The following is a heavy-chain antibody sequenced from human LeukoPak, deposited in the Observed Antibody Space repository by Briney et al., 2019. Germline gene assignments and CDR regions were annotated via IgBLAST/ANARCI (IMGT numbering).Heavy chain of an antibody. D-gene: IGHD3-10*01. Sequence: PGGSLRLSCAASGFTFSNYAMSWVRQAPGKGLEWVSAISGSGDSTYYAGSVKGRFTISRDNSKNTLYLQMNSLGAEDTAVYFCAKDYSGNYANEIPVDYWGQGTLVTVSS. V-gene: IGHV3-23*01. CDR2: ISGSGDST. CDR1: GFTFSNYA. CDR3: AKDYSGNYANEIPVDY. J-gene: IGHJ4*02.